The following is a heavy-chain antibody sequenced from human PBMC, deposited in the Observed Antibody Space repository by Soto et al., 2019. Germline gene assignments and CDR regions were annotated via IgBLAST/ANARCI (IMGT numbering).Heavy chain of an antibody. CDR3: AKGYSSSWYVG. CDR2: ISGSGGST. J-gene: IGHJ4*02. CDR1: GFTFSSYA. V-gene: IGHV3-23*01. D-gene: IGHD6-13*01. Sequence: GGSLRLSCAASGFTFSSYAMSWVRQAPGKGLEWVSAISGSGGSTYYADSVKGRFTISRDNSKTTLYLQMNSLRAEDTAVYYCAKGYSSSWYVGWGQGTLVTVSS.